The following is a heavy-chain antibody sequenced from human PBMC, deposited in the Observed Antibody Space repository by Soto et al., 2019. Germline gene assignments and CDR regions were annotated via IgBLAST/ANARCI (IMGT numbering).Heavy chain of an antibody. CDR1: GFTFSSYS. J-gene: IGHJ6*02. D-gene: IGHD4-17*01. CDR3: ARDVIGTTVGIYYYYGMDV. CDR2: ISSSSSTI. Sequence: AGGSLRLSCAASGFTFSSYSMNWVRQAPGKGLEWVSYISSSSSTIYYAASVKGRFTISRDNAKNSLYLQMNSLRDEDTAVYYCARDVIGTTVGIYYYYGMDVWGQGTTVTVSS. V-gene: IGHV3-48*02.